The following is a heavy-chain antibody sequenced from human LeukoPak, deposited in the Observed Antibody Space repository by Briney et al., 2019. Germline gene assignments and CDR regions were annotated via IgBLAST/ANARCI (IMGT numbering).Heavy chain of an antibody. CDR1: GGSISSSGYY. V-gene: IGHV4-39*07. CDR2: MYYSGST. J-gene: IGHJ6*03. CDR3: AIGSELPAATTYYYYYYMDV. Sequence: SSETLSLTCTVSGGSISSSGYYWGWIRQPPGKGLEWIGSMYYSGSTYYNPSLKSRVTISVDTSKNQFSLKLSSVTAADTAVYYCAIGSELPAATTYYYYYYMDVWGKGTTVTVSS. D-gene: IGHD2-2*01.